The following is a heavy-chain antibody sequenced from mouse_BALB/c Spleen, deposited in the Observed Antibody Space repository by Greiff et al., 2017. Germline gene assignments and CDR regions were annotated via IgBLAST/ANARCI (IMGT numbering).Heavy chain of an antibody. J-gene: IGHJ3*01. D-gene: IGHD2-4*01. CDR2: INPSNGGT. CDR3: TRGGSTMITLFAY. V-gene: IGHV1S81*02. Sequence: VKLQESGAELVKPGASVKLSCKASGYTFTSYYMYWVKQRPGQGLEWIGEINPSNGGTNFNEKFKSKATLTVDKSSSTAYMQLSSLTSEDSAVYYCTRGGSTMITLFAYWGQGTLVTVSA. CDR1: GYTFTSYY.